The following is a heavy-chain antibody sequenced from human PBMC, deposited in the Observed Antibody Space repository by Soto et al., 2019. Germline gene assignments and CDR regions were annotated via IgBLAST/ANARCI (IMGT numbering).Heavy chain of an antibody. D-gene: IGHD1-1*01. Sequence: EVQLVESGGDLVQSGGSLRLSCVGTGFTVSRYSMSWVRQAPGKGLEWVAYISSGGSIIYYADSVKGRFTISRDSAKNSVYLQMNSLSDADTAVYYCARIDGTFDIWGQGTMVSVSS. J-gene: IGHJ3*02. CDR1: GFTVSRYS. V-gene: IGHV3-48*02. CDR2: ISSGGSII. CDR3: ARIDGTFDI.